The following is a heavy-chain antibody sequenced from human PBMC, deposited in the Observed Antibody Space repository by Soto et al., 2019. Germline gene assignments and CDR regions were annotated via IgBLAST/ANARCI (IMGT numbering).Heavy chain of an antibody. D-gene: IGHD2-21*01. CDR2: IIPLLDTT. CDR1: GGTFSNDI. V-gene: IGHV1-69*08. J-gene: IGHJ3*02. CDR3: TIGSWSGEVFDI. Sequence: GASVKVSCKTSGGTFSNDIITWVRQAPGQGLEWMGRIIPLLDTTNYAQKFQGRVTITADKSTTTVHMELSSLRPEDTALYYCTIGSWSGEVFDIWGQGTMVTVSS.